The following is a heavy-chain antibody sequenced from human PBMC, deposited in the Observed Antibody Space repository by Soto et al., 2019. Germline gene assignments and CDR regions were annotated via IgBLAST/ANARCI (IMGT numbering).Heavy chain of an antibody. D-gene: IGHD3-3*01. Sequence: PGKGLEWVSVIYSGGSTYYADSVKGRFTISRDNSKNTLYLQMNSLRAEDTAVYYCEITIFGVASPMDVWGQGTTVTVSS. CDR3: EITIFGVASPMDV. J-gene: IGHJ6*02. CDR2: IYSGGST. V-gene: IGHV3-53*01.